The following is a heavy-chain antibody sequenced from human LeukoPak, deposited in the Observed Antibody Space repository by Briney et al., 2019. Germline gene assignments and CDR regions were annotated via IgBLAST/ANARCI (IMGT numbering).Heavy chain of an antibody. J-gene: IGHJ3*01. D-gene: IGHD6-19*01. CDR3: TKVIQWVADAFAG. Sequence: QAGGSLRLSCAASGFTFSSYAMSWVRQAPGKGLEWVSSISSSGGSTYYADSVKGRFTISRDNSKKTLYLQMNSLRAEDTAVYYCTKVIQWVADAFAGWGQGTLVTVSS. V-gene: IGHV3-23*01. CDR2: ISSSGGST. CDR1: GFTFSSYA.